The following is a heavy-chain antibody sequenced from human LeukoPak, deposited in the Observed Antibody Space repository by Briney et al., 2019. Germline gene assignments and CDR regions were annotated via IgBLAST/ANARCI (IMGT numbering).Heavy chain of an antibody. J-gene: IGHJ6*03. Sequence: PSETLSLTCTVSDGSISSSPYYWGWIRQPPGKGLEWIGSIYYSGSTYYNPSLKSRVTISVDTSKNQFSLNLNSVTAADTAVYYCARPLNYYYYMDVWGKGTTVTVPS. CDR2: IYYSGST. CDR1: DGSISSSPYY. CDR3: ARPLNYYYYMDV. V-gene: IGHV4-39*01.